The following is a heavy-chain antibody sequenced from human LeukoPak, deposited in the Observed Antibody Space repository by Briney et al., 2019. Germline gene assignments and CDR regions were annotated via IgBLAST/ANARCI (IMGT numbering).Heavy chain of an antibody. CDR3: ARDKDPGAVAGSIDY. Sequence: PGGSLRLSCAASGFTFSSYWMSWVRQAPGKGLEWVANIKQDGSEKYYVDSVKGRFTISRDNAKNSLYLQMNSLRAEDTAVYYCARDKDPGAVAGSIDYWGQGTLVTVSS. CDR1: GFTFSSYW. CDR2: IKQDGSEK. D-gene: IGHD6-19*01. J-gene: IGHJ4*02. V-gene: IGHV3-7*01.